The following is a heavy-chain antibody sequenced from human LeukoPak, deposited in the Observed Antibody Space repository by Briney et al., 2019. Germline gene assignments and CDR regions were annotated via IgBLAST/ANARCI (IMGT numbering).Heavy chain of an antibody. CDR1: GFTFSPYS. CDR3: AREVKYYFDY. Sequence: GGPLRLSCATSGFTFSPYSMNWVRQAPGKGLEWVSSISSSSSYVYYADSVKGRFTIPRDNAKNSLYLQMNSLRAEDTAVYYCAREVKYYFDYWGQGTLVTVSS. CDR2: ISSSSSYV. J-gene: IGHJ4*02. V-gene: IGHV3-21*01.